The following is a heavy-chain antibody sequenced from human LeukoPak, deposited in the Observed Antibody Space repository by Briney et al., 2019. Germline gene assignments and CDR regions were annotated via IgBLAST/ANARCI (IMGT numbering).Heavy chain of an antibody. CDR2: IYHSGST. CDR1: GGSISSYY. J-gene: IGHJ4*02. Sequence: SETLSLTCTVSGGSISSYYWSWIRQPAGKGLEWIGSIYHSGSTYYNPSLKNRVTISVDTSKNQFSLKLSSVTAADTAVYYCARDARAAAPLDYWGQGTLVTVSS. V-gene: IGHV4-4*07. CDR3: ARDARAAAPLDY. D-gene: IGHD2-15*01.